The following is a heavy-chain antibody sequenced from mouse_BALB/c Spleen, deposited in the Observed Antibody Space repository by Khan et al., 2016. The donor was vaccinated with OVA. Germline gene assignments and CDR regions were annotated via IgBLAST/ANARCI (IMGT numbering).Heavy chain of an antibody. CDR2: IWGGGGT. CDR1: GFSLSRYN. D-gene: IGHD2-14*01. J-gene: IGHJ4*01. Sequence: QVQLQQSGPGLVAPSQSLSITCTVSGFSLSRYNIHWVRQPPGKGLEWLGMIWGGGGTDYNSTLKIRLSISKDNSKSQVFLKMNSLQTDYTAMYYCARAYYRYDGYYAMDYWGQGTSVTVSS. CDR3: ARAYYRYDGYYAMDY. V-gene: IGHV2-6-4*01.